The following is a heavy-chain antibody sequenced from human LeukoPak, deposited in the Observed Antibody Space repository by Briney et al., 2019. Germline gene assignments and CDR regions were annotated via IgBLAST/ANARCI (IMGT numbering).Heavy chain of an antibody. Sequence: ASVKVSCKASGYTFTSYGISWVRQAPGKGLEWMGGFDHEDGETIYAQKFQGRVTMTEDTSTDTAYMELSSLRSEDTAVYYCATARVGATGGGAFDIWGQGTMVTVSS. D-gene: IGHD1-26*01. CDR1: GYTFTSYG. CDR3: ATARVGATGGGAFDI. CDR2: FDHEDGET. V-gene: IGHV1-24*01. J-gene: IGHJ3*02.